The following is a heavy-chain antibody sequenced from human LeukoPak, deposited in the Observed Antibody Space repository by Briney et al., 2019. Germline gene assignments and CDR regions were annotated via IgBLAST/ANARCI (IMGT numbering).Heavy chain of an antibody. CDR2: IKQDGSEK. V-gene: IGHV3-7*01. CDR3: ARGLRFFDL. CDR1: GFTLSSYW. Sequence: GGSLRLPCAASGFTLSSYWMSWVRQAPGKGLEWVANIKQDGSEKYYVDSVKGRFTISRDNAKNSLHLQMNSLRAEDTAVYYCARGLRFFDLWGRGTLVTVSS. J-gene: IGHJ2*01.